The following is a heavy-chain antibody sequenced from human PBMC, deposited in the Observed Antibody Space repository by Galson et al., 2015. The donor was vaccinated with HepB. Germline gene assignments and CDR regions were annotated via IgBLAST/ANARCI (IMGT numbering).Heavy chain of an antibody. CDR2: INHSGIT. J-gene: IGHJ6*02. CDR1: GVSISNYY. CDR3: ASGGNDYYYGMDV. Sequence: LSLTCTVSGVSISNYYWRWIRQPPGKGLEWIGEINHSGITNYNPALKSRVTISVDTSKNQFSLKLNSVTAADTAVYYCASGGNDYYYGMDVWGQGTTVTVSS. V-gene: IGHV4-34*01.